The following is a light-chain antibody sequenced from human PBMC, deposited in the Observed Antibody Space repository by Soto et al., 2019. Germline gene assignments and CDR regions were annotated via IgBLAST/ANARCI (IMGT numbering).Light chain of an antibody. CDR3: QSYDSNLVL. Sequence: QAVVTQPPSVSGAPGQRVTISCTGSSSNIGTGYDVHWYQQVPGTAPKLLIYGNTNRPSGVPDRFSGSQSGTSASLAISGLQPEDEAVYYCQSYDSNLVLFGGGTKLTVL. CDR1: SSNIGTGYD. V-gene: IGLV1-40*01. J-gene: IGLJ2*01. CDR2: GNT.